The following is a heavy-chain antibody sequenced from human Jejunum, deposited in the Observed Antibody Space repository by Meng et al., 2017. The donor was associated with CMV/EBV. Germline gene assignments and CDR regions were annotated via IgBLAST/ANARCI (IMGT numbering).Heavy chain of an antibody. CDR1: GYHLISYE. V-gene: IGHV1-8*01. CDR3: ARGSNWFDF. J-gene: IGHJ5*01. CDR2: VNPNSGDT. Sequence: KVSCKVSGYHLISYEINWVRQAPGQGLEWMGWVNPNSGDTGYAQKFQGRVTMTRNTSVNTAYMELTSLRSEDTAVYYCARGSNWFDFWGQGALVTVSS.